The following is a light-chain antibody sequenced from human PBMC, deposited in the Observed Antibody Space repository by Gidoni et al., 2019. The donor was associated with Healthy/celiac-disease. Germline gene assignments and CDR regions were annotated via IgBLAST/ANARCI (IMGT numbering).Light chain of an antibody. CDR2: EVS. J-gene: IGLJ3*02. Sequence: QSALTQPASVSGSPGQSITISCTGPSRDVGNYKYVSWYQQHPYKAPKLMIYEVSNRPSGVSTRFSGSKSGNTASLTISGLQAEDEADYYCISYRSGSTLVFGGGTKLTVL. V-gene: IGLV2-14*01. CDR1: SRDVGNYKY. CDR3: ISYRSGSTLV.